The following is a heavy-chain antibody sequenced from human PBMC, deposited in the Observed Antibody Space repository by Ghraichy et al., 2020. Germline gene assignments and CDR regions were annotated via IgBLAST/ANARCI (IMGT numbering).Heavy chain of an antibody. D-gene: IGHD3-3*01. V-gene: IGHV1-69*13. CDR1: GGTFNTYA. J-gene: IGHJ6*02. CDR2: IIPIFGTA. CDR3: AVVSFGVVRGRPGYFYYYGMDV. Sequence: SVKVSCKGSGGTFNTYAVYWVRQAPEQGLEWMGGIIPIFGTANYAQRFQVRVRITADESTSTAYMELSSLRSEDTAVYYCAVVSFGVVRGRPGYFYYYGMDVWGQGTTVTVSS.